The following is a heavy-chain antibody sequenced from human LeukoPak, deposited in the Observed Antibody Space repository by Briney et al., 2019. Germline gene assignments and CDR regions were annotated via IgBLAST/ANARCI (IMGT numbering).Heavy chain of an antibody. CDR3: ARDGAGRYSSSWYPT. Sequence: SETLSLTCTVSGGSISSSSYYWGWIRQPPGKGLEWIGSIYYSGSTYYNPSLKSRVTISVDTSKNQFSLKLSSVTAADTAVYYCARDGAGRYSSSWYPTWGQGTLVTVSS. CDR1: GGSISSSSYY. J-gene: IGHJ5*02. D-gene: IGHD6-13*01. CDR2: IYYSGST. V-gene: IGHV4-39*07.